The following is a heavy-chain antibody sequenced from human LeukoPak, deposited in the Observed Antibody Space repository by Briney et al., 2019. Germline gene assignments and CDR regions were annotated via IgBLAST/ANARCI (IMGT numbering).Heavy chain of an antibody. Sequence: ASETLSFTCTVSGGSISSYYWSWIRQPPGKGLEYIGYIYNSGSTNYSPSLKSRVTISVDTSKNQFSLKLSSVTAADTAVYYCARGTQLWLPTNWFDPWGQGTLVTVSS. CDR3: ARGTQLWLPTNWFDP. CDR2: IYNSGST. V-gene: IGHV4-59*01. CDR1: GGSISSYY. D-gene: IGHD5-18*01. J-gene: IGHJ5*02.